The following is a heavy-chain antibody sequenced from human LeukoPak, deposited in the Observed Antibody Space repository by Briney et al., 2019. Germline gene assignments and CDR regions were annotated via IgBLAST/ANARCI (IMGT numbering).Heavy chain of an antibody. CDR1: GYTFTSYG. CDR3: ARVSEYCSGGSCWGSIDY. J-gene: IGHJ4*02. D-gene: IGHD2-15*01. Sequence: GASVKVSCKASGYTFTSYGISWVRQAPGQGLEWVGWISAYNGNTNYAQRLQGRVTMTTDTSTSTAYMELRSLRSDDTAVYYCARVSEYCSGGSCWGSIDYWGQGTLVTVSS. CDR2: ISAYNGNT. V-gene: IGHV1-18*01.